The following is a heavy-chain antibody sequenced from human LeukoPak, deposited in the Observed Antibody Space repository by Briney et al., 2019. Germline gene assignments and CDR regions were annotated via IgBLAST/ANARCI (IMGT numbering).Heavy chain of an antibody. D-gene: IGHD6-19*01. Sequence: GGSLRLSCAASGFTFSDYYMSWIRQAPGKGLEWVSYISSGGSAIYYADSVKGRFTISGDNAKNSLYLQMNSLRAEDTAVYYCASTRYSSAWYSVYWGQGTLVTVSS. CDR2: ISSGGSAI. CDR3: ASTRYSSAWYSVY. V-gene: IGHV3-11*04. J-gene: IGHJ4*02. CDR1: GFTFSDYY.